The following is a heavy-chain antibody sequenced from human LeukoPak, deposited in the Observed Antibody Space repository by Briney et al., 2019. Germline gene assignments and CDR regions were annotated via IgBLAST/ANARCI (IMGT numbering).Heavy chain of an antibody. Sequence: SETLSLTCTVSGGSISGYYWSWIRQPPGKGLEWIGYISYSGSTNYNPSLKSRVTISVDTSKNQFSLKLSSVTAADTAVYYCARDRERAFDIWGQGTLVTVSS. D-gene: IGHD1-26*01. CDR2: ISYSGST. J-gene: IGHJ3*02. CDR1: GGSISGYY. CDR3: ARDRERAFDI. V-gene: IGHV4-59*01.